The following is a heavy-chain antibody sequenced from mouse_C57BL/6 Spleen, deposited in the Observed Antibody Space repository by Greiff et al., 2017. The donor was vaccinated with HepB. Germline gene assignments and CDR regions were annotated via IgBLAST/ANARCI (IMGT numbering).Heavy chain of an antibody. CDR1: GFTFSSYG. CDR2: ISSGGSYT. Sequence: EVQLVESGGDLVKPGGSLKLSCAASGFTFSSYGMSWVRQTPDKRLEWVATISSGGSYTYYPDSVKGRFTISRDKAKNTLYLQMSSLKSEDTAMYYCARQGGYDTWFAYWGQGTLVTVSA. D-gene: IGHD2-2*01. V-gene: IGHV5-6*01. J-gene: IGHJ3*01. CDR3: ARQGGYDTWFAY.